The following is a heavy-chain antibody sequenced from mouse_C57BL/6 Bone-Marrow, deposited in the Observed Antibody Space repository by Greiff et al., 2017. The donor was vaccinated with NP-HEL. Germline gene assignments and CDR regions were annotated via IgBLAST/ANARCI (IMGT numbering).Heavy chain of an antibody. J-gene: IGHJ1*03. CDR3: SRLVYYGSYWYFDV. Sequence: LEESGPELVKPGASVKLSCKASGYTFTSYDINWVKQRPGQGLEWIGWIYPRDGSTKYNEKFKGKATLTVDTSSSTAYMELHSLTSEDSAVYFCSRLVYYGSYWYFDVWGTGTTVTVSS. V-gene: IGHV1-85*01. CDR1: GYTFTSYD. CDR2: IYPRDGST. D-gene: IGHD1-1*01.